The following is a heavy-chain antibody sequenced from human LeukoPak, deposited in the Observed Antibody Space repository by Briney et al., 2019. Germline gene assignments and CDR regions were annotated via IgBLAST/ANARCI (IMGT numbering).Heavy chain of an antibody. CDR2: IIPISGTA. V-gene: IGHV1-69*13. CDR1: GGTCSSYA. D-gene: IGHD2-2*01. CDR3: ASSPIYCSSTSCYDDRTYSYYMDV. J-gene: IGHJ6*03. Sequence: SVKVSCKASGGTCSSYAISWVRQAPGQGLEWMGGIIPISGTADYAQKFQGRVTITADESTSTAYMELSSLRSEDTAVYYCASSPIYCSSTSCYDDRTYSYYMDVWGKGTTVTVSS.